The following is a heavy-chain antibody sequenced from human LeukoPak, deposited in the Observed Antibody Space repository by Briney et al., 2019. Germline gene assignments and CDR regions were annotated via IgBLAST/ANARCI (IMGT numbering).Heavy chain of an antibody. J-gene: IGHJ5*02. V-gene: IGHV4-39*01. CDR2: IYYTGRT. Sequence: SETLSLTCTVSGGSINSNTYYWGWIRQPPGKGLECIGTIYYTGRTYYTPSLKSRVTISVDTSKNQFSLKLSSVTAADTAAYYCARYTGSPAGWFDPWGQGTLVTVSS. D-gene: IGHD1-26*01. CDR3: ARYTGSPAGWFDP. CDR1: GGSINSNTYY.